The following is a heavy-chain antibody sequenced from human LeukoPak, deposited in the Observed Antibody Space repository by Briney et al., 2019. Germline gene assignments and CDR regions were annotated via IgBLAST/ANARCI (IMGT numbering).Heavy chain of an antibody. Sequence: SETLSLTCTVSGGSISSSSYYWGWIRQPPGKGLEWIGSIYYSGSTYYNPSLKSRVTISVDTSENHFSLRLSSVTAADTAIYYCARDKNFDYWGQGTLVTVSS. V-gene: IGHV4-39*07. CDR2: IYYSGST. J-gene: IGHJ4*02. CDR3: ARDKNFDY. CDR1: GGSISSSSYY.